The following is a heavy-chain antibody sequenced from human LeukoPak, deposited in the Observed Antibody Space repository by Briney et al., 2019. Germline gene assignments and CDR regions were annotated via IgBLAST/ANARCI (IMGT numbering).Heavy chain of an antibody. V-gene: IGHV3-23*01. CDR3: TKDPNGDYIGAFDM. D-gene: IGHD2-21*02. Sequence: GGSLRLSCAASGFIFRNYAMTWVRQAPGKGLEWVSSTIGSGGRTYYADSVKGRFTLSRDNSKNTLFLHMDNLRADDTALYYCTKDPNGDYIGAFDMWGPGTKVTVSS. CDR2: TIGSGGRT. CDR1: GFIFRNYA. J-gene: IGHJ3*02.